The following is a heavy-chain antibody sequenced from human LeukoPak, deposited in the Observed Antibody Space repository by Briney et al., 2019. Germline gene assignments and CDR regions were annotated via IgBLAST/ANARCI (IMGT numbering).Heavy chain of an antibody. CDR2: ISYDGSNK. CDR3: ARPMVRGVKYYFDY. J-gene: IGHJ4*02. Sequence: GGSLRLSCAASGFTFSSYAMHWVRQAPGKGLEWVAVISYDGSNKYYADSVKGRFTISRDNSKNTLYLQMNSLRAEDTAVYYCARPMVRGVKYYFDYWGQGTLVTVSS. CDR1: GFTFSSYA. D-gene: IGHD3-10*01. V-gene: IGHV3-30-3*01.